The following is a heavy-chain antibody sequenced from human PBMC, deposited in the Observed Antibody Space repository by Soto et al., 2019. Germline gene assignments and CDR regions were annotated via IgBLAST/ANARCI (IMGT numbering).Heavy chain of an antibody. J-gene: IGHJ6*02. V-gene: IGHV3-23*01. CDR1: GFTFSNFA. CDR2: IIGNGDTT. CDR3: AKEGGYSFGPGNYYGMDV. Sequence: EVQLLESGGGLVQPGGSLRLSCAASGFTFSNFAMSWVRQAPGKGLEWVSGIIGNGDTTYYADSVKGRFTIPRDKSKTTLYLQMNSLRAEDTAIYYCAKEGGYSFGPGNYYGMDVWGQGTTVTVSS. D-gene: IGHD5-18*01.